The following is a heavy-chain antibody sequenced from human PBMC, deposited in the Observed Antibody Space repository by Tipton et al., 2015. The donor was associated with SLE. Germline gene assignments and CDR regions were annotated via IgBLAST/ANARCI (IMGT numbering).Heavy chain of an antibody. D-gene: IGHD6-13*01. J-gene: IGHJ5*02. CDR2: INPNSGGT. V-gene: IGHV1-2*02. Sequence: QVQLVQSGPEVKKPGASVKVSCKASGYTFTDYYIHWVRQAPGQGLEWMQWINPNSGGTNYAQKFQGRVTMTRDTSISTAYMELSGLRSDDTAVYYCARGSDTSGWYEGVWFDPWGQGTLVTVSS. CDR3: ARGSDTSGWYEGVWFDP. CDR1: GYTFTDYY.